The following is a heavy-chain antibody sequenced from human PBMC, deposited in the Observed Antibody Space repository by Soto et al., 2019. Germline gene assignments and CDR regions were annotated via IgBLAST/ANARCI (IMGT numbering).Heavy chain of an antibody. CDR2: ISYDGSNK. CDR1: GFTFSSYG. CDR3: AKDLVGGVRYYYGMDV. J-gene: IGHJ6*02. V-gene: IGHV3-30*18. Sequence: VGSLRLSCAASGFTFSSYGMHWVRQAPGKGLEWVAVISYDGSNKYYADSVKGRFTISRDNSKNTLYLQMNSLRAEDTAVYYCAKDLVGGVRYYYGMDVWGQGTTVTVSS. D-gene: IGHD1-26*01.